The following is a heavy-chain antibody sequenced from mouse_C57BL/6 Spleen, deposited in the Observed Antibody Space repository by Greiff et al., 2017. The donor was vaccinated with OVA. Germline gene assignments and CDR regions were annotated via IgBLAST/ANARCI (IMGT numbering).Heavy chain of an antibody. J-gene: IGHJ2*01. D-gene: IGHD1-1*01. CDR1: GFTFSDYG. CDR3: ARRDYGTFDY. CDR2: ISSGSSTI. Sequence: EVQLLESGGGLVKPGGSLKLSCAASGFTFSDYGMHWVRQAPEKGLEWVAYISSGSSTIYYADTVKGRFTISRDNAKNTLFLQMTSLRSEDTAMYYCARRDYGTFDYWGQGTTLTVSS. V-gene: IGHV5-17*01.